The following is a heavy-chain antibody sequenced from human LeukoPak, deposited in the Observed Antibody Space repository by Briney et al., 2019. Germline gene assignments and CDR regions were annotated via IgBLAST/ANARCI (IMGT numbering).Heavy chain of an antibody. V-gene: IGHV3-23*01. CDR2: IGRSGGDI. J-gene: IGHJ4*02. D-gene: IGHD4-23*01. Sequence: PGGSLRLSCAASGFTFNSYAMAWVRQAPGKGLELVSVIGRSGGDIQYVDSVKGRFTISRDNSKNTLYLQMNSLRAEDTAVYYCAKYAPPTTVVTRYFDYWGQGTLVTVSS. CDR1: GFTFNSYA. CDR3: AKYAPPTTVVTRYFDY.